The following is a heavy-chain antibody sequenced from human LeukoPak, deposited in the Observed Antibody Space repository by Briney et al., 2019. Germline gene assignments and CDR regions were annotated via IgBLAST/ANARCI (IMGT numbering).Heavy chain of an antibody. CDR1: GFSVSNYE. J-gene: IGHJ4*02. D-gene: IGHD3-22*01. CDR2: IIRSGRDK. Sequence: GGSLRLSCVGSGFSVSNYEMNWVRQAPGKGLEWVSCIIRSGRDKYYLDSVKGRFTISRDDAENSLYLQMNSLRAEDTGVYYCARDRYYDSSGNLGYWGQGTLVTVSS. V-gene: IGHV3-48*03. CDR3: ARDRYYDSSGNLGY.